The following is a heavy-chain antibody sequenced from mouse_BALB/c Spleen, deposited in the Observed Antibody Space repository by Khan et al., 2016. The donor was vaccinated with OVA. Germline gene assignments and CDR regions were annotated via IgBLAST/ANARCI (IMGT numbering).Heavy chain of an antibody. V-gene: IGHV3-2*02. J-gene: IGHJ2*01. CDR2: ISYSGNT. D-gene: IGHD2-14*01. Sequence: EVQLQESGPGLVKPSQSLSLTCTVTGYSITSDYAWNWIRQFPGNKLEWMGYISYSGNTKYNPSLKSRISITRDTSKNQFFLQLNSVAIEDTATYYCARINRGDFDFWGQGTTLTVSS. CDR1: GYSITSDYA. CDR3: ARINRGDFDF.